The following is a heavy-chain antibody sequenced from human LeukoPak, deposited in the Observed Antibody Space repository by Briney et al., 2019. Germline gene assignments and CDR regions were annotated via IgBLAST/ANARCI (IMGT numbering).Heavy chain of an antibody. CDR2: IVVGSGNT. Sequence: GTSVKVSCKASGFTFTSSAMQWVRQARGQRLEWIGWIVVGSGNTNYGQRFQERVTITRDTSTSTVYMELSSLRSEDTAVYYCARIACSGGSCYSDYYYYYGMDVWGQGTTVTVSS. V-gene: IGHV1-58*02. CDR3: ARIACSGGSCYSDYYYYYGMDV. CDR1: GFTFTSSA. J-gene: IGHJ6*02. D-gene: IGHD2-15*01.